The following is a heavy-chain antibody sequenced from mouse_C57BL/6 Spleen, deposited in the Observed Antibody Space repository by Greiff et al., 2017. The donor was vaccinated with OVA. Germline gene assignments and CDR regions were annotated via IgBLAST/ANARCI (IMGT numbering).Heavy chain of an antibody. CDR3: ARELYPSAMDY. J-gene: IGHJ4*01. CDR2: IYPGDGDT. Sequence: VQLQQSGPELVKPGASVKISCKASGYAFSSSWMNWVKQRPGKGLEWIGRIYPGDGDTNYNGKFKGKATLTADKSYSTAYMILSCLTSEDSAVYFFARELYPSAMDYWGPGTSVTVSS. CDR1: GYAFSSSW. V-gene: IGHV1-82*01.